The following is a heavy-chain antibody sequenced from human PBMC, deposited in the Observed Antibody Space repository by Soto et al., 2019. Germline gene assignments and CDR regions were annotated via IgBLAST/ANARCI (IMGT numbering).Heavy chain of an antibody. CDR1: GFTFSRSA. J-gene: IGHJ4*02. V-gene: IGHV3-30-3*01. CDR3: ATETVPGTCDY. CDR2: ISYDGSNK. D-gene: IGHD1-7*01. Sequence: PGGSLRLSCAASGFTFSRSAMHWVRQAPGKGLEWVAVISYDGSNKYYADSVKGRFTISRDNSKNTLYLQMNSLRAEDTAVYFCATETVPGTCDYWAQGTLVTVSS.